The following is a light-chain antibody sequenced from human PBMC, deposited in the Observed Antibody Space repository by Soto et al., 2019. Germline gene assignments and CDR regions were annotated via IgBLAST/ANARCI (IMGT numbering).Light chain of an antibody. J-gene: IGKJ1*01. CDR2: GAS. V-gene: IGKV3-20*01. CDR3: QQYGSSCWM. Sequence: EIVLTQSPGTLSLSPGERATLSCRASQSVSSSYLAWYQQKPGQAPRLLIYGASSRATGIPDRFSGSGSGTDFTLTISRLEPEDFAVYYCQQYGSSCWMFGQGTKVEIK. CDR1: QSVSSSY.